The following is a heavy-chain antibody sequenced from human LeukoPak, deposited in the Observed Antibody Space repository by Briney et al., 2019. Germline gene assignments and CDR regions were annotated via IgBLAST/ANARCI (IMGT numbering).Heavy chain of an antibody. CDR1: GFTFSSYS. CDR2: ISSSSSYI. V-gene: IGHV3-21*01. CDR3: ARGDSSSWHPDY. D-gene: IGHD6-13*01. Sequence: GSLRLSCAASGFTFSSYSMNWVRQAPGKGLEWVSSISSSSSYIYYADSVKGRFTVSRDNAKNSLYLQMNSLRAEDTAVYYCARGDSSSWHPDYWGQGTLVTVSS. J-gene: IGHJ4*02.